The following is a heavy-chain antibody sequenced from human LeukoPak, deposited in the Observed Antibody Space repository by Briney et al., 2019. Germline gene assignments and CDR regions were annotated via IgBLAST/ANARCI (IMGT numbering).Heavy chain of an antibody. Sequence: SETLSLTCTVSGGSISSNNYYWGWIRQPPGKGLEWIGSIHYSGSTYYNPSLKSRVTISVDTSKNQFSLKLSSVTAADTAMYYCARQPGWYGGSQGNCYYMDVWGKGTTVTVSS. CDR2: IHYSGST. D-gene: IGHD6-6*01. V-gene: IGHV4-39*01. CDR3: ARQPGWYGGSQGNCYYMDV. J-gene: IGHJ6*03. CDR1: GGSISSNNYY.